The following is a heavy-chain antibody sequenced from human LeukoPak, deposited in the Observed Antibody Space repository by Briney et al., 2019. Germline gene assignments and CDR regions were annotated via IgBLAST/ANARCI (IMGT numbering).Heavy chain of an antibody. J-gene: IGHJ6*02. V-gene: IGHV4-39*01. CDR3: ARRPYYYGSGSCYFYYYYYGMDV. CDR1: GGSISSSSYY. CDR2: IYYSGST. Sequence: SETLSLTCTVSGGSISSSSYYWGWIRQPPGKGLEWIGSIYYSGSTYYNPSLKSRVTISVDTSKNQFSLKLSSVTAADTAVYYCARRPYYYGSGSCYFYYYYYGMDVWGQGTTVTVSS. D-gene: IGHD3-10*01.